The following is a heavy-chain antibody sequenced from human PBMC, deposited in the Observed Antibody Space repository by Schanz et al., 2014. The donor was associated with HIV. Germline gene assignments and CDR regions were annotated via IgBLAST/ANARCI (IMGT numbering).Heavy chain of an antibody. D-gene: IGHD2-2*01. V-gene: IGHV3-48*02. CDR2: ISSSRSTI. J-gene: IGHJ6*02. Sequence: EVQLVESGGGLVQPGGSLRLSCAVSGFTFSSYSMNWVRQAPGKGLEWISYISSSRSTIYYADSVKGRFTISRDNAKNSLYLQMNSLRDDDTAVYYCARDLGIVVVPATGAGMDVWGQGTTVTVSS. CDR3: ARDLGIVVVPATGAGMDV. CDR1: GFTFSSYS.